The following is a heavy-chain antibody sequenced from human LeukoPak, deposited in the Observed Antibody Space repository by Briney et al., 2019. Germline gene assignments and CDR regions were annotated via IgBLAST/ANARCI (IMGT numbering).Heavy chain of an antibody. J-gene: IGHJ4*02. CDR3: ARQIGYSYGFDY. V-gene: IGHV1-2*02. CDR1: GYTFTGYY. D-gene: IGHD5-18*01. Sequence: ASVKVSCKASGYTFTGYYMHWVRQAPGQGLEWMGWINPNSGGANYAQKFQGRDTMTRDTSISTAYMELSRLRSDDTAVYYCARQIGYSYGFDYWGQGTLVTVSS. CDR2: INPNSGGA.